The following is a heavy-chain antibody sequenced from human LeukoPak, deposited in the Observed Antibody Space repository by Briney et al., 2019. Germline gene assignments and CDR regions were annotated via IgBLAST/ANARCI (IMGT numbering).Heavy chain of an antibody. V-gene: IGHV4-39*01. D-gene: IGHD3-22*01. CDR1: GGSISSSSYY. CDR2: IYYSGST. J-gene: IGHJ5*02. Sequence: SETLSLTCTVSGGSISSSSYYWGWIRQPPGKGLEWIGSIYYSGSTYYNPSLKSRVTISVDTSKNQFSLKLSSVTAADTAVYYCARAVSYYYDSSGYYIHGWFDPWGQGTLVTVSS. CDR3: ARAVSYYYDSSGYYIHGWFDP.